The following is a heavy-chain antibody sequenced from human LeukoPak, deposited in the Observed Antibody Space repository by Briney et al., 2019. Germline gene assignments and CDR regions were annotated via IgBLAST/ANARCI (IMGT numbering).Heavy chain of an antibody. J-gene: IGHJ4*02. D-gene: IGHD3-3*01. V-gene: IGHV1-69*05. CDR3: ARAWSGYSPFDY. Sequence: SVKVSCKASGGTFSSYAISWVRQAPGQGLEWMGGIIPIFGTANYAQKFQGRVTITTDESTSTAYMELSSLRSEDTAVYYCARAWSGYSPFDYWGQGTLVTVSS. CDR2: IIPIFGTA. CDR1: GGTFSSYA.